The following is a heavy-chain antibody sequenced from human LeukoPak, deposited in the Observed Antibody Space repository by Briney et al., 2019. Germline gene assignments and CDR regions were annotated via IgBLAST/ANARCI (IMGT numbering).Heavy chain of an antibody. D-gene: IGHD3-22*01. CDR2: IYTSGST. J-gene: IGHJ4*02. CDR1: GGSISSGSYY. V-gene: IGHV4-61*02. CDR3: ARAGANYYDSSGYPDY. Sequence: SQTLSLTCTVSGGSISSGSYYWSWIRQPAGKGLEWIGRIYTSGSTNYNPSLKSRVTISVDTSKNQFSLKLSSVTAADTAVYYCARAGANYYDSSGYPDYWGQGTLVTVSS.